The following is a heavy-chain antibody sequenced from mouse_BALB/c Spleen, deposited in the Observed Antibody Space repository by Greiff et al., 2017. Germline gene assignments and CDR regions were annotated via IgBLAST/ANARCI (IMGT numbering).Heavy chain of an antibody. CDR2: ISYSGST. Sequence: VQLKESGPGLVKPSQSLSLTCTVTGYSITSDYAWNWIRQFPGNKLEWMGYISYSGSTSYNPSLKSRISITRDTSKNQFFLQLNSVTTEDTATYYCARGFTTATGSWYFDVWGAGTTVTVSS. J-gene: IGHJ1*01. V-gene: IGHV3-2*02. CDR3: ARGFTTATGSWYFDV. CDR1: GYSITSDYA. D-gene: IGHD1-2*01.